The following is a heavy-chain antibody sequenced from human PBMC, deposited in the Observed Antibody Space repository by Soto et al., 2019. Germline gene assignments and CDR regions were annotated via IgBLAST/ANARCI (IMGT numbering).Heavy chain of an antibody. CDR3: ASRDPGTSVDY. J-gene: IGHJ4*02. Sequence: SETLSLTCAVSGGSFTSNNWWTRVRQPPGQGLEWIGEIYRTGSTNYNPSLKSRVTISLDKSENQFSLKVTSLTAADTAVYYCASRDPGTSVDYWGQGTLVTVSS. V-gene: IGHV4-4*02. CDR2: IYRTGST. D-gene: IGHD1-7*01. CDR1: GGSFTSNNW.